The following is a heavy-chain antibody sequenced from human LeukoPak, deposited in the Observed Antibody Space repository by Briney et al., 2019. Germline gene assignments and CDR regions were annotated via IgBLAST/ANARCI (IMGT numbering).Heavy chain of an antibody. CDR1: GGSFSGYY. CDR3: ARVPIVVGAFDI. Sequence: MPSETLSLTCAVYGGSFSGYYWSWLRQPPGKGLEWIGEINHSGSTNYNPSLKSQVTISVDTSKNQFSLKLSSVTAADTAVYYCARVPIVVGAFDIWGQGTMVTVSS. J-gene: IGHJ3*02. CDR2: INHSGST. V-gene: IGHV4-34*01. D-gene: IGHD1-26*01.